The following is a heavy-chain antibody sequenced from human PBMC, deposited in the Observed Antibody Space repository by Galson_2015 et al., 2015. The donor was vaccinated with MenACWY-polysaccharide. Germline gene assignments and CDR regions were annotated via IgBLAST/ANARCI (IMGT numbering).Heavy chain of an antibody. CDR1: GGSISSSSYY. V-gene: IGHV4-39*02. J-gene: IGHJ4*02. Sequence: SETLSLTCTVSGGSISSSSYYWGWIRQPPGKGLEWIGSIYYSGITHYNPSLKSRVTISVDTSRSQFSLKLSSVAAADTAVYYCAREIGARNGYNFWGQGTLVTVSS. D-gene: IGHD5-24*01. CDR3: AREIGARNGYNF. CDR2: IYYSGIT.